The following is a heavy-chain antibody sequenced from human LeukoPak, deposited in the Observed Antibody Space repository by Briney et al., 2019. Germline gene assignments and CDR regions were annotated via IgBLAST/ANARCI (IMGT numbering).Heavy chain of an antibody. V-gene: IGHV1-18*01. CDR1: GYTFTSFG. CDR2: ISAYNGNT. J-gene: IGHJ6*02. D-gene: IGHD6-19*01. Sequence: ASVKVSCKASGYTFTSFGISWVRQAPGQGLEWLGWISAYNGNTNYAQKLQGRVTMTTDTSTSTAYMELRSLRSDDTAVYYCARVDSSGWYGMDVWGRGTTVTVSS. CDR3: ARVDSSGWYGMDV.